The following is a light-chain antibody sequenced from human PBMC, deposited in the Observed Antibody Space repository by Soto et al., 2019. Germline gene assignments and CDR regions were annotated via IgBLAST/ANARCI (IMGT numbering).Light chain of an antibody. V-gene: IGLV2-14*03. CDR2: DVS. CDR3: SSYRTSSTQV. Sequence: QSVRTQPASVSGSPEQSITISCTGTSIDVGGYNYVSWYQQHPGKAPKLMIYDVSNRPSGVSDRLSGSKSDNTASLTISGLRAEDEADYYCSSYRTSSTQVFGTGTKVTVL. J-gene: IGLJ1*01. CDR1: SIDVGGYNY.